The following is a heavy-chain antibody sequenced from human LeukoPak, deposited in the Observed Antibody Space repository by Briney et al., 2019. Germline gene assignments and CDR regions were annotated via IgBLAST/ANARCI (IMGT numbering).Heavy chain of an antibody. V-gene: IGHV4-34*01. J-gene: IGHJ4*02. CDR3: ARGGSYYYGSGDLDY. CDR2: INHSGSI. CDR1: GGSFSGYF. Sequence: PSETLSLTCGVYGGSFSGYFWSWIRQPPGKGLEWIGEINHSGSINYNPSLKGRVTISVGTSKKQFSLNLTSVTAADTAVYYCARGGSYYYGSGDLDYWGQGTLVTVSS. D-gene: IGHD3-10*01.